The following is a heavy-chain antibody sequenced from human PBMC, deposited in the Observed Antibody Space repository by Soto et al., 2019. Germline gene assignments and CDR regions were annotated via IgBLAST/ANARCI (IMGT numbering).Heavy chain of an antibody. D-gene: IGHD2-2*01. V-gene: IGHV3-33*01. CDR3: AREPGRYCSSTSCYFPTI. CDR1: GFTFSSYG. CDR2: IWYDGSNK. Sequence: GGSLRLSCAASGFTFSSYGMHWVRQAPGKGLEWVAVIWYDGSNKYYADSVKGRFTISRDNSKNTLYLQMNSLRAEDTAVYYCAREPGRYCSSTSCYFPTIWGQGTMVTVSS. J-gene: IGHJ3*02.